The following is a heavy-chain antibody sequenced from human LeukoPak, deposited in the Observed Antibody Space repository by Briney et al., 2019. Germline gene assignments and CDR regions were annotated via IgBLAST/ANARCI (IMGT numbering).Heavy chain of an antibody. D-gene: IGHD3-22*01. J-gene: IGHJ2*01. CDR2: ISAYNGNT. Sequence: EASVKVSCKASGYTFTSYGISWVRQAPGQGLEWMGWISAYNGNTNYAQKLQGRVTMTTDTSTSTAYMELRSLRFDDTAVYYCARGPLDYYDSSGYYFLGHFDLWGRGTLVTVSS. CDR1: GYTFTSYG. CDR3: ARGPLDYYDSSGYYFLGHFDL. V-gene: IGHV1-18*01.